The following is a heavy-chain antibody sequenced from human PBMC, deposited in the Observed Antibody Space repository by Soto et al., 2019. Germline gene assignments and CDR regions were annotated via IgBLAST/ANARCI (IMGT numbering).Heavy chain of an antibody. CDR2: INPNSGGT. CDR3: ARALRLQSSVTPAY. CDR1: GYTFTGYY. V-gene: IGHV1-2*02. Sequence: ASVKVSCKASGYTFTGYYMHWVRRAPGQGLEWMGWINPNSGGTNYAQKFQGRVTMTRDTSISTAYMELSRLRSDDTAVYYCARALRLQSSVTPAYWGQGTLVTVSS. J-gene: IGHJ4*02. D-gene: IGHD4-4*01.